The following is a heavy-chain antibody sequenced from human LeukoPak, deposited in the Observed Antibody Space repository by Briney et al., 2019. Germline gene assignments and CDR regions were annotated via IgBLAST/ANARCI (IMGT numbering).Heavy chain of an antibody. D-gene: IGHD2-8*01. Sequence: GESLKISCKTSGYNFPNYWIAWVRQVPGKGLEWMGIIYPGDSETRYSLSFQGQVTISADKSTTTVYLQWRSLKASDSAMYYCTRPPVDWPNGVCSDYWGQGTLVTVAS. CDR2: IYPGDSET. J-gene: IGHJ4*02. CDR1: GYNFPNYW. V-gene: IGHV5-51*01. CDR3: TRPPVDWPNGVCSDY.